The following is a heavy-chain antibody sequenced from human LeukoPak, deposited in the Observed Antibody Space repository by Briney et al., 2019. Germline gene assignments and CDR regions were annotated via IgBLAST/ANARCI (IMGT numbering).Heavy chain of an antibody. J-gene: IGHJ4*02. D-gene: IGHD3-22*01. Sequence: PSETLSLTCAVYGGSSSGYYWSWIRQPAGKGLEWIGRIYTSGSTNYNPSLKSRVTMSVDTSKNQFSLKLSSVTAADTAVYYCARDTPVYYDSSGTFDYWGQGTLVTVSS. CDR3: ARDTPVYYDSSGTFDY. CDR1: GGSSSGYY. CDR2: IYTSGST. V-gene: IGHV4-4*07.